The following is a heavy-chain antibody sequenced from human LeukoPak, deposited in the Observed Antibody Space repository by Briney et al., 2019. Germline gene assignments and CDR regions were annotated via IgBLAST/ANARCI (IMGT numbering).Heavy chain of an antibody. J-gene: IGHJ4*02. V-gene: IGHV3-30*02. D-gene: IGHD2-2*01. CDR1: GFTFSSYG. CDR3: AKDHSYQLLWIDY. CDR2: IWYGGSNK. Sequence: PGGSLRLSCAASGFTFSSYGMHWVRQAPGKGLEWVAVIWYGGSNKYYADSVKGRFTISRDNSKNTLYLQMNSLRAEDTAVYYCAKDHSYQLLWIDYWGQGTLVTVSS.